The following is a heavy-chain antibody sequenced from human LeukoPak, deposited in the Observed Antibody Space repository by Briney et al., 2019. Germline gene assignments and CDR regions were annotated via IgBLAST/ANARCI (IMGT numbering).Heavy chain of an antibody. CDR3: ARFLGGYDSSGPYYFDY. CDR1: GFTFDDYG. V-gene: IGHV3-20*04. D-gene: IGHD3-22*01. J-gene: IGHJ4*02. CDR2: INWNGGST. Sequence: PGGSLRLSCAASGFTFDDYGMSWVRQAPGKGLEWVSSINWNGGSTGYADSVKGRFTISRDNAKNSLDLQMNSLRAEDTALYYCARFLGGYDSSGPYYFDYRGQGTLVTVSS.